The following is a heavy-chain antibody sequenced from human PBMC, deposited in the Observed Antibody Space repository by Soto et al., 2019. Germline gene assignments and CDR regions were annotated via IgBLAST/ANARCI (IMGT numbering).Heavy chain of an antibody. CDR1: GDSINSDKYY. Sequence: SETLSLTCSFSGDSINSDKYYWGWIRQPPGKGLEWIGSIYYRGNTYYNPSLQTRVTIPLDKSKSQFSLRLNSVTAADSAVYFCARLEGLATISYYFDFWGQGAQVTVSS. D-gene: IGHD3-9*01. J-gene: IGHJ4*02. CDR2: IYYRGNT. CDR3: ARLEGLATISYYFDF. V-gene: IGHV4-39*01.